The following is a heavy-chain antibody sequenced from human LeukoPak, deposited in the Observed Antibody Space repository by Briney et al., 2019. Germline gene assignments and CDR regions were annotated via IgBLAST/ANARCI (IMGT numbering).Heavy chain of an antibody. CDR1: GNTFTSYD. CDR2: MNPNSGNT. CDR3: ARGGFSSWSYYYYYGMDV. V-gene: IGHV1-8*01. J-gene: IGHJ6*02. Sequence: ASVKVSCKASGNTFTSYDINWVRQATGQGLEWMGWMNPNSGNTGYAQKFQGRVTMTRNTSISTAYMELSSLRSEDTAVYYCARGGFSSWSYYYYYGMDVWGQGTTVTVSS. D-gene: IGHD6-13*01.